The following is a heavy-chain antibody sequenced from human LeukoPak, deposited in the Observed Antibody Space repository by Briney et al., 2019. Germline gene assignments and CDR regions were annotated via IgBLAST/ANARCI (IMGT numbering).Heavy chain of an antibody. D-gene: IGHD3-22*01. CDR2: INPNSGGT. CDR1: GYTFTGYY. CDR3: ARLKYYYDSSGYYPDDAFDI. V-gene: IGHV1-2*02. J-gene: IGHJ3*02. Sequence: ASVKVSSKASGYTFTGYYMHWVRQAPGQGLEWMGWINPNSGGTNYAQKFQGRVTMTRDTSISTAYMELSRLRSDDTAVYYCARLKYYYDSSGYYPDDAFDIWGQGTMVTVSS.